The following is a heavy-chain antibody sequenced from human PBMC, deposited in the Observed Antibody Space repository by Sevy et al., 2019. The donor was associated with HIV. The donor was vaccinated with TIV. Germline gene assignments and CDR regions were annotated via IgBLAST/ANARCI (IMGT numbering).Heavy chain of an antibody. CDR3: ARGGYYYDNTAYYALDS. V-gene: IGHV3-33*01. Sequence: GGYLRLSCAATGFTFSNYAMHCVRQAPGKGMEWVAIIWSDGAYQYHGDSVKGRFTISRDNSKNTLYLQMNNVRVEDMALYYCARGGYYYDNTAYYALDSWGQGTQVTVSS. D-gene: IGHD3-22*01. J-gene: IGHJ4*02. CDR1: GFTFSNYA. CDR2: IWSDGAYQ.